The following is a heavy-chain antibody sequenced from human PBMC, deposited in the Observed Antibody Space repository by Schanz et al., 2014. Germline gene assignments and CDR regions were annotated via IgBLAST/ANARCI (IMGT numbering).Heavy chain of an antibody. CDR1: GYTFSSYT. V-gene: IGHV1-69*08. J-gene: IGHJ5*02. D-gene: IGHD2-2*01. Sequence: QVLQVQSGSELKKPGTSVKVSCKASGYTFSSYTISWVRQAPGQGLEWMGRIIPILGIANYAQKFQGRVTITADKSTFTAYMDVSSLRSEDTAVYYCARDRRRYCSTASCLHDNWFDPWGQGTLVIVSS. CDR3: ARDRRRYCSTASCLHDNWFDP. CDR2: IIPILGIA.